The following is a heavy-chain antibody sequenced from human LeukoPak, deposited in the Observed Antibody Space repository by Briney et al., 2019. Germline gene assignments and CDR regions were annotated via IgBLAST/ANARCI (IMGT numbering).Heavy chain of an antibody. V-gene: IGHV3-74*01. CDR1: GFTFSSYW. Sequence: GGSLRLSCAVSGFTFSSYWMHWVRQVPGEGLVWVSRISSDGSTTTYADSVKGRFTISRGNAKNTLYLQMNSLRAEDTAVYYCVNILFGWGQGTLVTVSS. D-gene: IGHD3-10*01. CDR3: VNILFG. CDR2: ISSDGSTT. J-gene: IGHJ4*02.